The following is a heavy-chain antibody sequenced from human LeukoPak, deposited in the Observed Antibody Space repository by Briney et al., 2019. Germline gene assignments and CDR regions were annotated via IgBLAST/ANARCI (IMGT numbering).Heavy chain of an antibody. CDR1: GGSISGLY. J-gene: IGHJ2*01. CDR2: IYTSGTT. CDR3: ARVLAYWYFDL. V-gene: IGHV4-4*07. Sequence: SETLSLTCTVSGGSISGLYWTWIRQPAGKGLEWIGRIYTSGTTNYNPPLKSRVTTSVDTSKNQFSLKLTSVTAADTAVYYCARVLAYWYFDLWGRGTLVTVSS.